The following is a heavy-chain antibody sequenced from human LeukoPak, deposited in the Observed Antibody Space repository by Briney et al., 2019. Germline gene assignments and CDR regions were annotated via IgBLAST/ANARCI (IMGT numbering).Heavy chain of an antibody. D-gene: IGHD6-13*01. Sequence: GGSLRLSCAASGFTFSNYWMSWVRQAPGKGLEWVANIKDDGSGKYYVDSLKGRFTIPRDNAKNSLYLQMNSLRAEDTAVYYCARVGYSSSWSPSDYWGQGALVTVSS. CDR2: IKDDGSGK. CDR3: ARVGYSSSWSPSDY. CDR1: GFTFSNYW. V-gene: IGHV3-7*01. J-gene: IGHJ4*02.